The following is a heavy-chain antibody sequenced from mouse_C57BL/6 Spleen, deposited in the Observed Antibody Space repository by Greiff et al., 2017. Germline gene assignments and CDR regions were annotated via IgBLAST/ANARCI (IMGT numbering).Heavy chain of an antibody. J-gene: IGHJ2*01. CDR1: GYTFTSYW. Sequence: QVQLQQPGTELVKPGASVKLSCKASGYTFTSYWMHWVKQRPGQGLEWIGNINPSNGGTNYNEKFKSKATLTVDKSSSTAYMQLSSLTSEDSAVYYCARRGLYYGSSSDYFDYWGQGTTLTVSS. V-gene: IGHV1-53*01. CDR2: INPSNGGT. CDR3: ARRGLYYGSSSDYFDY. D-gene: IGHD1-1*01.